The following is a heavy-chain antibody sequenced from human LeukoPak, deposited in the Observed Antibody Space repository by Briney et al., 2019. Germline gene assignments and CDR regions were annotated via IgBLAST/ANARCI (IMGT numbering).Heavy chain of an antibody. J-gene: IGHJ5*02. Sequence: GGSLRLSCAASGFTFSAYAMSWVRQAPGKGLEWVSAISGSGNTPYYADSVKGRFTVSRDNSNNTLYLQMNTLRAEDTAVYYCVKDRMLVPNANFNWFDPWGQGTLVTVSS. CDR3: VKDRMLVPNANFNWFDP. V-gene: IGHV3-23*01. CDR2: ISGSGNTP. D-gene: IGHD2-2*01. CDR1: GFTFSAYA.